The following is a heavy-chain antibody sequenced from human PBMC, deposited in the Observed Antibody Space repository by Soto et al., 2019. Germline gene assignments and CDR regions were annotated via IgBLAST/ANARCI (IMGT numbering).Heavy chain of an antibody. CDR2: IYYSGST. D-gene: IGHD6-13*01. V-gene: IGHV4-31*03. CDR3: ARDLAIAAARRGFDP. J-gene: IGHJ5*02. Sequence: SETLSLTCTVSGGSISSGGYYWSWIRQHPGKGLEWIGYIYYSGSTYYNPSLKSRVTISVYTSKNQFSLKLSSVTAADTAVYYCARDLAIAAARRGFDPWGQGTLVTVSS. CDR1: GGSISSGGYY.